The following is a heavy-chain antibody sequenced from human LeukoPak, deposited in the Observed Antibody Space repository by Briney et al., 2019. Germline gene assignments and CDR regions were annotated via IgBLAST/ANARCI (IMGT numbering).Heavy chain of an antibody. CDR1: GYTFTSYY. Sequence: ASVKVSCKASGYTFTSYYMHWVRQAPGQGLEWMGIINPRGGSTSYAQKFQGRVTMTRDMSTSTVYMELSSLRSEDTAVYYCARTEVTLLLGITYSSEGRLASVW. V-gene: IGHV1-46*01. CDR3: ARTEVTLLLGITYSSEGRLASV. D-gene: IGHD7-27*01. CDR2: INPRGGST. J-gene: IGHJ3*01.